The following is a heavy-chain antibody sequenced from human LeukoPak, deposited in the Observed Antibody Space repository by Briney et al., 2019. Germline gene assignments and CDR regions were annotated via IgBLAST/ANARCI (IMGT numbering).Heavy chain of an antibody. V-gene: IGHV1-24*01. Sequence: ASVKVSCKASGGTFSSYAISWVRQAPGQGLEWMGGFDPEDGETIYAQKFQGRVTMTEDTSTDTAYMELSSLRAEDTAVYYCARGEWEPGRGYFDYWGQGTLVTVSS. CDR2: FDPEDGET. J-gene: IGHJ4*02. CDR3: ARGEWEPGRGYFDY. CDR1: GGTFSSYA. D-gene: IGHD1-26*01.